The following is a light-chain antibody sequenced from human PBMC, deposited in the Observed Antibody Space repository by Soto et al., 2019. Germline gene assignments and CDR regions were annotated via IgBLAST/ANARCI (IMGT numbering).Light chain of an antibody. CDR1: QGVNIW. V-gene: IGKV1-5*03. J-gene: IGKJ1*01. CDR3: QQYNVYWS. CDR2: RAS. Sequence: DVQMTQSPSTLSASVGDRVTITCRASQGVNIWLAWYQQKPGRAPKLLIHRASILESGVPSRFSGSGSGTEFTLTISSLQPDDFATYYCQQYNVYWSFGPGTKVDI.